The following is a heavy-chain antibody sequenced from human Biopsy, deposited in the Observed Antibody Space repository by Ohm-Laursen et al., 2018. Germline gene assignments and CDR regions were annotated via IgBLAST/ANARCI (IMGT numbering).Heavy chain of an antibody. CDR2: IIPIFETI. CDR1: GGTFSSYA. Sequence: SSVKVSCKTSGGTFSSYAISWVRQAPGQGPEWMGGIIPIFETIDYAPKFQDRVTITADESTRTAYMELSSLKSEDTAVYCCARRYCSSTSCSPPFYSWFDPWGQGTLVTVSS. D-gene: IGHD2-2*01. CDR3: ARRYCSSTSCSPPFYSWFDP. J-gene: IGHJ5*02. V-gene: IGHV1-69*01.